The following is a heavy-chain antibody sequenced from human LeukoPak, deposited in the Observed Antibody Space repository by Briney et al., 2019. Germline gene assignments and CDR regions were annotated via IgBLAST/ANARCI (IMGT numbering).Heavy chain of an antibody. CDR3: AKRSVVIRVILVGFHKEAYYFDS. Sequence: GGSLRLSCAVSGITLSNYGMSWVRQAPGKGLEWVAAISDRGSRTTYADSVKGRFTISTDHPKNTLYLQMNSLRAEDTAVHFCAKRSVVIRVILVGFHKEAYYFDSWGQGALVTVSS. V-gene: IGHV3-23*01. CDR2: ISDRGSRT. D-gene: IGHD3-22*01. J-gene: IGHJ4*02. CDR1: GITLSNYG.